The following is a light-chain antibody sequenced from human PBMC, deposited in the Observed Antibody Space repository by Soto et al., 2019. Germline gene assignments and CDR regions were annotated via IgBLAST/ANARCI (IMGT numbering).Light chain of an antibody. CDR3: SSYTSSNTPYV. CDR2: VVS. J-gene: IGLJ1*01. Sequence: QSALTQPASVSGSPGQSITISCTGTSSDVGGSNYVSWYQQHPDKAPKLIIYVVSNRPSGVSNRFSGSKSGYTASLTISGLQAEDEADYYCSSYTSSNTPYVFGTGTKVTVL. V-gene: IGLV2-14*01. CDR1: SSDVGGSNY.